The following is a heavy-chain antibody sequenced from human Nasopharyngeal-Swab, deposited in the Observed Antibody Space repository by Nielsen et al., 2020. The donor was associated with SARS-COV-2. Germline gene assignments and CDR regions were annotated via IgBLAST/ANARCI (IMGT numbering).Heavy chain of an antibody. V-gene: IGHV3-9*01. CDR1: GFTFDDYA. Sequence: SLKISCAASGFTFDDYAMHWVRQAPGKGLEWVSGISWNSGSIGYADSVKGRFTISRDNAKNSLYLQMNSLGAEDTALYYCVKDKGRGSTSWNAFDIWGQGTMVTVSS. D-gene: IGHD2-2*01. CDR2: ISWNSGSI. J-gene: IGHJ3*02. CDR3: VKDKGRGSTSWNAFDI.